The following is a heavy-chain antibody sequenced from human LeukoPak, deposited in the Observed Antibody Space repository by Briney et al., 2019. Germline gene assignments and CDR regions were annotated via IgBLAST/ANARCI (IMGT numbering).Heavy chain of an antibody. CDR3: AREGIYSDAFDI. CDR1: GFTFSSYA. CDR2: ISYDGSNK. D-gene: IGHD2-21*01. V-gene: IGHV3-30-3*01. Sequence: PGGSLRLSCAASGFTFSSYAMHWVRQAPGKGLEWVAVISYDGSNKYYADSVKGRFTISRDNSKNTLYLQMNSLRAEDTAVYYCAREGIYSDAFDIWGQGTMVTVSS. J-gene: IGHJ3*02.